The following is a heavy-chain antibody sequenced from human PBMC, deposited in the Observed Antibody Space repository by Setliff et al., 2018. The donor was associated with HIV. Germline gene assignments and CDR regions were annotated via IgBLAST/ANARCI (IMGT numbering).Heavy chain of an antibody. Sequence: GGSLRLSCAASGFTFYTYAMCWVRQAPGKGLEWVSTFGYSGSDTYYADSVKGRFTISRDNSKGILYLQMNSLRVEDTAMYYCAKPLPTANGWHRVFDFWGQGTSVTVSS. J-gene: IGHJ4*02. CDR3: AKPLPTANGWHRVFDF. V-gene: IGHV3-23*01. CDR2: FGYSGSDT. D-gene: IGHD6-19*01. CDR1: GFTFYTYA.